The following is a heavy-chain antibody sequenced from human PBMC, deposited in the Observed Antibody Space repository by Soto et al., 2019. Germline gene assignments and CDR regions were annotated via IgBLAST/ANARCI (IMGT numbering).Heavy chain of an antibody. CDR2: IIPIFGTA. CDR3: ARGGSITISLDWFDP. CDR1: GGTFSSYA. D-gene: IGHD3-3*01. Sequence: SVKVSCKASGGTFSSYAISWVRQAPGQGLEWMGGIIPIFGTANYAQKFQGRVTITADESTSTAYMELSSLRSEDTAVYYCARGGSITISLDWFDPWGQGTLVPVYS. V-gene: IGHV1-69*13. J-gene: IGHJ5*02.